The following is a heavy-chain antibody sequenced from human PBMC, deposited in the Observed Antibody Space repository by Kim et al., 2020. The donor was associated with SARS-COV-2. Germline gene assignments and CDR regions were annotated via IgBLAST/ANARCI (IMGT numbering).Heavy chain of an antibody. CDR3: AGDYYDSSGYRAFDP. Sequence: GGSLRLSCAASGFTFSSYSMNWVRQAPGKGLEWVSYISSSSSTIYYADSVKGRFTISRDNAKNSLYLQMNSLRDEDTAVYYCAGDYYDSSGYRAFDPWGQGTLVTVSS. CDR1: GFTFSSYS. CDR2: ISSSSSTI. J-gene: IGHJ5*02. D-gene: IGHD3-22*01. V-gene: IGHV3-48*02.